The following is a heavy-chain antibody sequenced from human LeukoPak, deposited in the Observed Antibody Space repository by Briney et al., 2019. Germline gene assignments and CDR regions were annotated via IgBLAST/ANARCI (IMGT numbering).Heavy chain of an antibody. J-gene: IGHJ4*02. CDR2: INHSGST. V-gene: IGHV4-34*01. Sequence: SETLSLTCAVYGGSFSGYYWSWIRQPPGKGLEWIGEINHSGSTNYNPSLKSRVTISVDTSKNQFSLKLSSVTAADTAVYYCARGGGYSYGFGIVATPRPRAYYFDPWGQGTLVTVSS. CDR3: ARGGGYSYGFGIVATPRPRAYYFDP. D-gene: IGHD5-12*01. CDR1: GGSFSGYY.